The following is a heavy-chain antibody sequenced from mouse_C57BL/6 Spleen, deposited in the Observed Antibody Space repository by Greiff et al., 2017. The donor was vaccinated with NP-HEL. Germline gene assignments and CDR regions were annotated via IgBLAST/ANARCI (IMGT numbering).Heavy chain of an antibody. CDR3: VSPLYYGYDFAY. CDR2: IRSKSNNYAT. Sequence: DVQLVESGGGLVQPKGSLKLSCAASGFSFNTYAMNWVRQAPGKGLEWVARIRSKSNNYATYYADSVKDRFTISRDDSESMLYLQMNNLKTEDTAMYYCVSPLYYGYDFAYWGQGTLVTVSA. D-gene: IGHD2-2*01. V-gene: IGHV10-1*01. J-gene: IGHJ3*01. CDR1: GFSFNTYA.